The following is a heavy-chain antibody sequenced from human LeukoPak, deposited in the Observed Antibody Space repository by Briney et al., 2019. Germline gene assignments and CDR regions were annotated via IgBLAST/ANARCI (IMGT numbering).Heavy chain of an antibody. Sequence: PSGTLSLTCTVSSGSIFNTNWWSWVRQPPGKGLEWIGQIFHSGSTSYSPSLKSRVTISMDKSKNQFSLKLSSVTAADTALYYCASSWFAVTGTETNWFDPWGQGTLVTVSS. D-gene: IGHD6-19*01. CDR3: ASSWFAVTGTETNWFDP. CDR2: IFHSGST. J-gene: IGHJ5*02. V-gene: IGHV4-4*02. CDR1: SGSIFNTNW.